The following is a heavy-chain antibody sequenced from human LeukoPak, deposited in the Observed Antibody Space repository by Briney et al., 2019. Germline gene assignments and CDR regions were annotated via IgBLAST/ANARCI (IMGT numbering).Heavy chain of an antibody. CDR3: AKDTLSSTSPCDY. D-gene: IGHD2-2*01. CDR2: ISGSGGST. J-gene: IGHJ4*02. Sequence: GGSLRLSCAASGFTFSSHAMSWVRQAPGKGLEWVSAISGSGGSTYYADSVKGRFTISRDNSKNTLYLQMNSLRAEDTAVYYCAKDTLSSTSPCDYWGQGTLVTVSS. CDR1: GFTFSSHA. V-gene: IGHV3-23*01.